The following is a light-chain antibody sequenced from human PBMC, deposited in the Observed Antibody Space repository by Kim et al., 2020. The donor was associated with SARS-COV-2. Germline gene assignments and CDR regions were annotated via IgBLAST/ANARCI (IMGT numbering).Light chain of an antibody. Sequence: SYELTQPPSVSVSPGQTARITCSGDALPKQYAYWYLQRPGQARVLVIYKDSERPSGIPERFSGSRSGTTATLTISGVQAEDEADYYCQSADSSGTYVFGTGTKVTVL. CDR1: ALPKQY. CDR2: KDS. J-gene: IGLJ1*01. V-gene: IGLV3-25*03. CDR3: QSADSSGTYV.